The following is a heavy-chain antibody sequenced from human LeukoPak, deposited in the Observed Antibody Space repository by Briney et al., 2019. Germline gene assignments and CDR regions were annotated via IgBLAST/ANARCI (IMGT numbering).Heavy chain of an antibody. J-gene: IGHJ4*02. V-gene: IGHV1-2*02. CDR3: AREFEGDHEGSGTTPQ. CDR2: INPNSGGT. Sequence: ASVKVSCKASGYTFTGYHIHWVRQAPGQGLEWMGLINPNSGGTNYAQKFQGRVTLARDTSISTAYMELSSLTSDDTAVYYCAREFEGDHEGSGTTPQRGQGTLAIVSS. CDR1: GYTFTGYH. D-gene: IGHD2/OR15-2a*01.